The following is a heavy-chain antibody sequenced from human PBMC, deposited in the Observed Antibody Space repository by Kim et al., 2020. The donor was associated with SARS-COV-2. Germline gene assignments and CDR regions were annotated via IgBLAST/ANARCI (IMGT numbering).Heavy chain of an antibody. V-gene: IGHV3-23*01. Sequence: GGSLRLSCVASGFPFSSYAMNWVRQAPGKGLEWVSAVSGSGDTTYYGDSLKGRFTISRDNSKNTVYLKMNSLRAEDTAVYYCAKEIRTTGTTSYYFGMDVWGQGTTVTVSS. CDR1: GFPFSSYA. J-gene: IGHJ6*02. D-gene: IGHD1-1*01. CDR3: AKEIRTTGTTSYYFGMDV. CDR2: VSGSGDTT.